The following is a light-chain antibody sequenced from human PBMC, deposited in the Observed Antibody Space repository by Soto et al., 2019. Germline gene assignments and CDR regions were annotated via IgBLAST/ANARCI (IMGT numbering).Light chain of an antibody. V-gene: IGKV3-20*01. CDR2: AAS. Sequence: EIVLTQSPGTLSLSPGERATLSCRASQSLYNNYLAWYQQRPGQAPRVLIYAASSRATGIPDRFSGSASGTDFTLTISRLEPEDFVVYYCHQYGVSPWTLGQGTKVGIK. CDR3: HQYGVSPWT. J-gene: IGKJ1*01. CDR1: QSLYNNY.